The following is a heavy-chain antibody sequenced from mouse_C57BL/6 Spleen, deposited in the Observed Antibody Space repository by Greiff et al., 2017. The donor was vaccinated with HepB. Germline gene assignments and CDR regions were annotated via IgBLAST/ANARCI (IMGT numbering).Heavy chain of an antibody. Sequence: VQLQQSGPELVKPGASVKISCKASGYAFSSSWMNWVKQRPGKGLEWIGRIYPGDGDTNYNGKFKGKATLTADKSSSTAYMQLSSLTSEDSAVYFCASDYGNWWYFDFWGTGTTVTVSS. V-gene: IGHV1-82*01. CDR3: ASDYGNWWYFDF. CDR1: GYAFSSSW. J-gene: IGHJ1*03. D-gene: IGHD2-1*01. CDR2: IYPGDGDT.